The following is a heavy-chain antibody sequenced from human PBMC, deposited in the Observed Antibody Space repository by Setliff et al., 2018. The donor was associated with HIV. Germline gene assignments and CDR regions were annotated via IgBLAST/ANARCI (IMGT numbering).Heavy chain of an antibody. Sequence: PSETLSLTCTVSGGSISSGSYYWSWIRQPAGKGLEWIGQIHTRGSTNYNPSLKSRVTIAADTSKNQFSLKLSSVTAADTAVFYCARHYGGNLDAFDIWGLGTMVTVSS. CDR1: GGSISSGSYY. V-gene: IGHV4-61*09. CDR3: ARHYGGNLDAFDI. J-gene: IGHJ3*02. D-gene: IGHD4-17*01. CDR2: IHTRGST.